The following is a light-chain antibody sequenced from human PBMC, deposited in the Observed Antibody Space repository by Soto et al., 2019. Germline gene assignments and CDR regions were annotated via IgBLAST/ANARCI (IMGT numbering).Light chain of an antibody. CDR3: SSYTTITTYV. Sequence: QSALTQPASVSGSPGQSIAISCTGTSGDVGGYNYVSWYQQHPDKAPKLILYDVTNRPSGVSNRFSGSKSGNTASLTISGLQAEDEADYYCSSYTTITTYVFGTGTKVTVL. CDR1: SGDVGGYNY. V-gene: IGLV2-14*01. CDR2: DVT. J-gene: IGLJ1*01.